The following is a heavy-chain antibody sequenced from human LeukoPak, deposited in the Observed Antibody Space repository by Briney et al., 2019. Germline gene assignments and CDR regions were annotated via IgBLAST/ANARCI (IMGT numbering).Heavy chain of an antibody. CDR1: GYRFMIYS. CDR2: ISPYNGKT. D-gene: IGHD3-3*01. CDR3: AWSSNWSDGLDV. V-gene: IGHV1-18*01. Sequence: ASVRVSFKDSGYRFMIYSLSWVRQAPGQGVERRGWISPYNGKTNYTQKFQFRVTMTTHTSTSTTYMDLRSLRSEDTSVYYCAWSSNWSDGLDVWGQGTMVTVSS. J-gene: IGHJ3*01.